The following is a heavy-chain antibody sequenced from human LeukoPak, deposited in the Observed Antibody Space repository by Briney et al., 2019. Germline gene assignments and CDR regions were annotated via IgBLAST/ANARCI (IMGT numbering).Heavy chain of an antibody. CDR1: GGSFGGYY. CDR2: INHSGST. Sequence: SETLSLTCAVYGGSFGGYYWSWIRQPPGKGLEWIGEINHSGSTNYNPSLKSRVTISVDTSKNQFSLKLSSVTAADTAVYYCARGRGAWYYDILTGYYTGPYYFDYWGQGTLVTVSS. J-gene: IGHJ4*02. V-gene: IGHV4-34*01. D-gene: IGHD3-9*01. CDR3: ARGRGAWYYDILTGYYTGPYYFDY.